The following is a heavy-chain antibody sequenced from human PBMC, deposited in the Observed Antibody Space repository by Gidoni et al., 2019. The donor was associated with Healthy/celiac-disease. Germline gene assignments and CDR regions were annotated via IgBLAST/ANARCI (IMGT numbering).Heavy chain of an antibody. Sequence: QVQLQASGPGLVKPSETLSLTCTVSGGSISSYYWSWIRQPPGKGLEWIGYIYYSGSTNYNPSLKSRVTISVDTSKNQFSLKLSSVTAADTAVYYCARVGCGGDCYSQYYFDYWGQGTLVTVSS. D-gene: IGHD2-21*02. CDR2: IYYSGST. V-gene: IGHV4-59*01. CDR3: ARVGCGGDCYSQYYFDY. CDR1: GGSISSYY. J-gene: IGHJ4*02.